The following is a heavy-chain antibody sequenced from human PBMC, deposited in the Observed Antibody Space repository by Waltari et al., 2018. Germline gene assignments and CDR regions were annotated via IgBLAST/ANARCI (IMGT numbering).Heavy chain of an antibody. CDR1: GFTLYSYW. CDR3: ASAYGMDV. V-gene: IGHV3-74*01. J-gene: IGHJ6*02. Sequence: EVHLVASGGDLDQPGGSLRLSCAAAGFTLYSYWMHWVRQAPGKGLVCVSRINSDGSNTVYADSVKGRFTISRDNAKSTLYLQMNSLRADDTAVYYCASAYGMDVWGQGTTVTVSS. CDR2: INSDGSNT.